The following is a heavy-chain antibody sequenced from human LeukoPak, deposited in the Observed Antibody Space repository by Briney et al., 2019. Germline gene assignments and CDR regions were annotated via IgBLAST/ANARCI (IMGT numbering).Heavy chain of an antibody. CDR2: IYSGGST. V-gene: IGHV3-66*01. Sequence: PGGSLRLSCAASGFTVSSNYMSWVRQAPGKGLEWVSGIYSGGSTYYADSVKGRFTISRDNSKNTLYLQMNSLRAEDTAVYYCARGLAVAGTWWYFDLWGRGTLVTVSS. D-gene: IGHD6-19*01. CDR3: ARGLAVAGTWWYFDL. CDR1: GFTVSSNY. J-gene: IGHJ2*01.